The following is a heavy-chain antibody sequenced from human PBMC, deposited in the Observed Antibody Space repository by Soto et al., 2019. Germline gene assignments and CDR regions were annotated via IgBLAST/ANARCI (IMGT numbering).Heavy chain of an antibody. J-gene: IGHJ4*02. Sequence: SETLSLTCTVSGGSISSYYWSWIRQPPGKGLEWIGYIYYSGSTNYNPSLKSRVTISVDTSKNQFSLKLSSVTAADTAEYYCARASGSYYQFDYWGQGTLVTVSS. V-gene: IGHV4-59*01. D-gene: IGHD1-26*01. CDR2: IYYSGST. CDR3: ARASGSYYQFDY. CDR1: GGSISSYY.